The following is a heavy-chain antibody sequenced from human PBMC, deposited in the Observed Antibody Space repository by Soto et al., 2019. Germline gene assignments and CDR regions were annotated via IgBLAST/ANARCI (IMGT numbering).Heavy chain of an antibody. V-gene: IGHV3-33*01. D-gene: IGHD5-12*01. Sequence: QVQLVESGGGVVQPGRSLGLSCAASGFTFSSYGMHWVRQAPGKGLEWVAVIWYDGSNKYYADSVKGRFTISRDNSKNTLYLQMNSLRAEDTAVYYCARDMVAYWGNSYLFDYWGQGTLVTVSS. CDR1: GFTFSSYG. CDR3: ARDMVAYWGNSYLFDY. CDR2: IWYDGSNK. J-gene: IGHJ4*02.